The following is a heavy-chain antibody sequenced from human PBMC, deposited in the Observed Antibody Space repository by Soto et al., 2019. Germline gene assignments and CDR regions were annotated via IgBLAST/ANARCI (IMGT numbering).Heavy chain of an antibody. CDR3: AVAMVREILIFESSGMHV. CDR1: GGSFNNYA. Sequence: QAHLVQSGAEVKKPGSSVKVSCKTSGGSFNNYAVSWVRQAPGPGLEWMGGIIPNFDTPNYAQKFQDRVTIIADESTSTVYMELRSLRSNDTAVYYCAVAMVREILIFESSGMHVWGQGTTVIVSS. V-gene: IGHV1-69*01. CDR2: IIPNFDTP. D-gene: IGHD3-10*01. J-gene: IGHJ6*02.